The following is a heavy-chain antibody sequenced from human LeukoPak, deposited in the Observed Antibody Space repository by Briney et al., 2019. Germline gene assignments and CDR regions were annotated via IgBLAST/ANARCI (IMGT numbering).Heavy chain of an antibody. CDR1: GYTFTDYY. V-gene: IGHV1-2*02. J-gene: IGHJ4*02. Sequence: EASVKVSCKASGYTFTDYYMHWGRQAPGQGFEWRGWINPNDGDTNYAQKFQGRVTMTRDTSISTAHMEVSRLRSDDAAVYYCARANCLYCSSSTCFFDYWGQGTLVTVSS. CDR2: INPNDGDT. D-gene: IGHD2-15*01. CDR3: ARANCLYCSSSTCFFDY.